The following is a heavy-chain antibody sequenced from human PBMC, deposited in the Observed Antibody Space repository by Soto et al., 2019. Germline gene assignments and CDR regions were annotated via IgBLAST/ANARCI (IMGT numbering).Heavy chain of an antibody. CDR1: GFTFSSYA. V-gene: IGHV3-23*01. D-gene: IGHD3-22*01. J-gene: IGHJ4*02. CDR3: AKNLYYYDVSGLH. Sequence: EVQLLESGGGLVQPGGSLRLSCAASGFTFSSYAMSWVRQAPGKGLEWVSAISGSGGSTYYADSVKGRFTISRENSKNTLYLQMNSLRAEDTAVYYCAKNLYYYDVSGLHWGQGTLVTVSS. CDR2: ISGSGGST.